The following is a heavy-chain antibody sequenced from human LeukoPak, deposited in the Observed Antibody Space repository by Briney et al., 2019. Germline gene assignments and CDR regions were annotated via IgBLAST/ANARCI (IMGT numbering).Heavy chain of an antibody. D-gene: IGHD3-10*01. CDR3: ARRWFGEPRFDY. Sequence: SETLSLTCTVSGGSISSSSYYWGWIRQPPGKGLEWIGSIYYSGSTYYNPSLKSRVTISVDTSKNQFSLKLSSVTATDTAVYYCARRWFGEPRFDYWGQGTLVTVSS. CDR2: IYYSGST. J-gene: IGHJ4*02. CDR1: GGSISSSSYY. V-gene: IGHV4-39*01.